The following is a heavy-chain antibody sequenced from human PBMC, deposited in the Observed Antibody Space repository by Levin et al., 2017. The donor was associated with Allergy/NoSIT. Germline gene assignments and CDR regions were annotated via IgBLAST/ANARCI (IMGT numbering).Heavy chain of an antibody. CDR2: IYYSGST. Sequence: PSETLSLTCTVSGGSISNGNYYWSWIRQHPGKGLEWIGYIYYSGSTYYNPSLKSRLTLSVDTSNDQFSLKLSSLTAADTAVYYCARVSVAGPVRGCDIWGQGTMVTVSS. CDR1: GGSISNGNYY. CDR3: ARVSVAGPVRGCDI. J-gene: IGHJ3*02. D-gene: IGHD3-10*01. V-gene: IGHV4-31*03.